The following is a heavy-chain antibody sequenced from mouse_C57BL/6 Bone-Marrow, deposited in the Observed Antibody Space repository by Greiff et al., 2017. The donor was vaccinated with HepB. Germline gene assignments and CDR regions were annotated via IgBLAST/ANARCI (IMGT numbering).Heavy chain of an antibody. V-gene: IGHV1-4*01. Sequence: VQLQESGAELARPGASVKMSCKASGYTFTSYTMHWVKQRPGQGLEWIGYINPSSGYTKYNQKFKDKATLTADKSSSTAYMQLSSLTSEDSAVYYCARRDGYYPYYFDYWGQGTTLTVSA. J-gene: IGHJ2*01. CDR3: ARRDGYYPYYFDY. D-gene: IGHD2-3*01. CDR1: GYTFTSYT. CDR2: INPSSGYT.